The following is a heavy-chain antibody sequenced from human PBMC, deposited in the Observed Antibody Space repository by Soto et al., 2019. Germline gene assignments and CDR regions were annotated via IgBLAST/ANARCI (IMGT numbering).Heavy chain of an antibody. CDR2: IYPGDSDT. CDR3: ARSRGYCSSTSCTYYYYGMDV. Sequence: GESLKISCKGSGYSFTSYWIGWVRQMPGKGLEWMGIIYPGDSDTRYSPSFQGQVTISAGKSISTAYLQWSSLKASDTAMYYCARSRGYCSSTSCTYYYYGMDVWGQGTTVTVSS. D-gene: IGHD2-2*01. J-gene: IGHJ6*02. CDR1: GYSFTSYW. V-gene: IGHV5-51*01.